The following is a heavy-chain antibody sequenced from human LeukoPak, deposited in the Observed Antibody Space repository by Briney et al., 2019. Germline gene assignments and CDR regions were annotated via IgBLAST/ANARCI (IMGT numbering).Heavy chain of an antibody. CDR1: GGSISSSNW. V-gene: IGHV4-4*02. J-gene: IGHJ3*02. CDR3: ARAYCSSTSCYLAAFDI. Sequence: PSETLSLTCAVSGGSISSSNWWSWVRQPPGKGLEWIGEIYHSGSTNYNPSLKSRVTISVDKSKNQFSLKLSSVTAADTAVYYCARAYCSSTSCYLAAFDIWGQGTMVTVSS. D-gene: IGHD2-2*01. CDR2: IYHSGST.